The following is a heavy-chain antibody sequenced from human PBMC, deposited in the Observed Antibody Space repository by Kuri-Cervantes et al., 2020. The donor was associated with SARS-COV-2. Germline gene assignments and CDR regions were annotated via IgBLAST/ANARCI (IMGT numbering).Heavy chain of an antibody. CDR3: ARVGVYCSSTSCYPNWFDP. CDR2: IYHSGST. D-gene: IGHD2-2*01. V-gene: IGHV4-38-2*02. J-gene: IGHJ5*02. Sequence: ESLKISCTVSGYSISSGYYWVWTREAPGEGLEWIGCIYHSGSTYYNPSLKGRVTISVDTSKNHFSLKLSSVTAADTAVYYCARVGVYCSSTSCYPNWFDPWGQGTLVTVSS. CDR1: GYSISSGYY.